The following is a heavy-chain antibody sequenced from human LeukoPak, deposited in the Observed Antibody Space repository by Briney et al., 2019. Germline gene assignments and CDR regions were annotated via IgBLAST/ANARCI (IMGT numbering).Heavy chain of an antibody. D-gene: IGHD3-10*01. CDR1: GFTVSSNY. J-gene: IGHJ4*02. CDR3: ARGLVSMVRGDFPL. CDR2: IYSEGSNSE. V-gene: IGHV3-53*01. Sequence: GGSLRLSCAASGFTVSSNYMSWVRQAPGKGLEWVSVIYSEGSNSEYYADSVKGRFTISRDSSKNTVYFQMNSLRAEDTATYYCARGLVSMVRGDFPLWGQGTLVTVSS.